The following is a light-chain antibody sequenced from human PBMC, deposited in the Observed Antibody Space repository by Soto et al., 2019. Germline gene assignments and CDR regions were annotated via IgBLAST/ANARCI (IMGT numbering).Light chain of an antibody. J-gene: IGKJ1*01. CDR2: AAS. V-gene: IGKV1-9*01. CDR3: QQLNSYPQ. Sequence: TQSPATLSVSPGERATLSCRASQRVSSNLAWYQQKPGKAPKLLIYAASTLQSGVPSRFSGSGSGTEFTLTISSLQPEDFATYYCQQLNSYPQFGQGTKVEIK. CDR1: QRVSSN.